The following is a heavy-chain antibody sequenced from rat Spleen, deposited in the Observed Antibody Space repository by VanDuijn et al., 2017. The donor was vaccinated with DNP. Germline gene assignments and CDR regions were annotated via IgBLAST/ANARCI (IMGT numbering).Heavy chain of an antibody. CDR2: ISYDGDST. D-gene: IGHD1-9*01. V-gene: IGHV5-22*01. CDR3: ARWDSTGITTGFAY. J-gene: IGHJ3*01. Sequence: EVQLVKSGGGLVQPGRSLKLSCAASGFTFSDYYMAWVRQAPTKGLECVAYISYDGDSTYYGDSVKGRFTISRDNAKSTLYLQMNSLRSEDMATYYCARWDSTGITTGFAYWGQGTLVTVSS. CDR1: GFTFSDYY.